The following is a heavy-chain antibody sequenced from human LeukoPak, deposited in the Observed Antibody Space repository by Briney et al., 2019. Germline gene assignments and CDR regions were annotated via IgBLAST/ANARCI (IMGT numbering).Heavy chain of an antibody. D-gene: IGHD6-13*01. V-gene: IGHV3-7*03. CDR3: ARGTYSSSLRGGDY. CDR1: GFTFSSYW. CDR2: IKQDGSEK. Sequence: GGSLRLSCAASGFTFSSYWMTWVRQAPGKGLEWVANIKQDGSEKYYVDSVKGRFTISRDNAKKSLYLQMNSLRAEDTAVYYCARGTYSSSLRGGDYWGQGTLVTVSS. J-gene: IGHJ4*02.